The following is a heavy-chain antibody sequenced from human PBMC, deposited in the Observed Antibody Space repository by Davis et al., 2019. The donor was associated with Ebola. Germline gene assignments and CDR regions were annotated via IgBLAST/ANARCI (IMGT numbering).Heavy chain of an antibody. Sequence: GESLKISCAASGFTVSSNYMSWVRQAPGKGLEWVSSISSGSSYIYYADSVKGRFTISRDNAKNSLYLQMNSLRAEDTAVYYCAGGESGWDAADIWGRGTMVTVSS. D-gene: IGHD6-19*01. CDR3: AGGESGWDAADI. CDR1: GFTVSSNY. V-gene: IGHV3-21*01. J-gene: IGHJ3*02. CDR2: ISSGSSYI.